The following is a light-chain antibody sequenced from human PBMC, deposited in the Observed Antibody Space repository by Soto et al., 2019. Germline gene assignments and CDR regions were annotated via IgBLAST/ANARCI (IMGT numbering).Light chain of an antibody. V-gene: IGKV1-39*01. Sequence: DIQMTQSPSSLSASVGDRVTITCRASQSISSYLNWYQQKPGKAPKLLIYAASSLQSGVPSRFSGSGSGSELNFTITGLQPDDFETYFCQQYYTDATFGHGPRTEMK. J-gene: IGKJ5*01. CDR3: QQYYTDAT. CDR2: AAS. CDR1: QSISSY.